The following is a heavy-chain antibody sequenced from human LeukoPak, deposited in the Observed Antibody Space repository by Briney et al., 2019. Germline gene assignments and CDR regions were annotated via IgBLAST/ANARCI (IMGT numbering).Heavy chain of an antibody. J-gene: IGHJ4*02. D-gene: IGHD1-26*01. CDR3: AKDWSYSLDY. CDR2: IRNDGSDK. CDR1: GFTFSSYG. Sequence: QPGGSLILSCVASGFTFSSYGIHWVRQAPGKGLEWVAYIRNDGSDKYFADSVKGRFSISRDSPKNTLYLQMNSLRGEDTAVYYCAKDWSYSLDYWGQGTPVTVSS. V-gene: IGHV3-30*02.